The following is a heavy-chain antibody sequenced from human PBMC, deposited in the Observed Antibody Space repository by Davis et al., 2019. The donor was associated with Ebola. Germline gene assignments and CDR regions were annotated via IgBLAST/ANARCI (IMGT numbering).Heavy chain of an antibody. Sequence: GGSLRLSCKGSGYSFTSYWISWVRQMPGKGLEWMGRIDPSDSYINYSPSFQGHVTISADKSISTAYLQWSSLKASDTAMYYCARPRQWLVSEAFDIWGQGTMVTVSS. CDR2: IDPSDSYI. D-gene: IGHD6-19*01. J-gene: IGHJ3*02. V-gene: IGHV5-10-1*01. CDR1: GYSFTSYW. CDR3: ARPRQWLVSEAFDI.